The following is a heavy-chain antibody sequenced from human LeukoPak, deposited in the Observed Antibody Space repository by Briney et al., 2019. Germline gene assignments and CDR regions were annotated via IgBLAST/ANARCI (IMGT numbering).Heavy chain of an antibody. Sequence: PGGSLRLSCAPSGFSFSTYTMHGVRQAPGKGLEGLAIISFGGSETYYAASVKARFTISRDNSTKTLYLRMNSLRSEDTAMYYCATAPNADARISLIFVAPLEHWGQGTPVTVSS. CDR1: GFSFSTYT. J-gene: IGHJ1*01. CDR3: ATAPNADARISLIFVAPLEH. CDR2: ISFGGSET. D-gene: IGHD3-22*01. V-gene: IGHV3-30*04.